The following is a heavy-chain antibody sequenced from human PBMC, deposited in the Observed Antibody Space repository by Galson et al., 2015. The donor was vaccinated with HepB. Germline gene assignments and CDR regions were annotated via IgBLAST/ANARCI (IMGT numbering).Heavy chain of an antibody. Sequence: SLRLSCAASGFNFSSYSMNWVRQAPGKGLEWVSSISSSSSYIYYADSVKGRFTISRDNAKNSLYLQMNSLRAEDTAVYYCARDGRETYYYDSSGYYHDYWGQGTLVTVSS. CDR2: ISSSSSYI. CDR1: GFNFSSYS. D-gene: IGHD3-22*01. J-gene: IGHJ4*02. V-gene: IGHV3-21*01. CDR3: ARDGRETYYYDSSGYYHDY.